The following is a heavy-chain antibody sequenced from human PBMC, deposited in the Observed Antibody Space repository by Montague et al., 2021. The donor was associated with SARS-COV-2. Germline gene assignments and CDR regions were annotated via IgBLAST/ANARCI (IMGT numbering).Heavy chain of an antibody. Sequence: SDTLSPTRTVSGGSISSYYWSWIRQPLGKGLEWIGYIYYSGSTNYNPSLKSRVTISVDTSKNQFSLKRSSVTAADTAVYYCARGFDIWGQGTMVTVSS. CDR1: GGSISSYY. J-gene: IGHJ3*02. CDR3: ARGFDI. V-gene: IGHV4-59*07. CDR2: IYYSGST.